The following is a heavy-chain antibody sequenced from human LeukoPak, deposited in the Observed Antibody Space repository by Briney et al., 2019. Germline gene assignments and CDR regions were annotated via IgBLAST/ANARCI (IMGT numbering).Heavy chain of an antibody. Sequence: GGSLRLSCAASGFTFSSYAMHWVRQAPGKGLEYVSAISSNGGSTYYTNSVKGRFTISRDNSKNTLYLQMGSLRAEDMAVYYCAIDLLVVPAVNGAFDIWGQGTMVTVSS. CDR1: GFTFSSYA. D-gene: IGHD2-2*01. CDR3: AIDLLVVPAVNGAFDI. J-gene: IGHJ3*02. CDR2: ISSNGGST. V-gene: IGHV3-64*01.